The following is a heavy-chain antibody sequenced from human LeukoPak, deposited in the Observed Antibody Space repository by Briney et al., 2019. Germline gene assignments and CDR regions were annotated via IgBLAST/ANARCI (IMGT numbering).Heavy chain of an antibody. CDR2: ISGSGTNT. V-gene: IGHV3-23*01. J-gene: IGHJ6*03. Sequence: PGGSLRLSCAASGFTFSSYAMSWVRQAPGKGLEWVSAISGSGTNTYYADSVKGRFTISRDNSKNTLYLQMNSLRAEDTAVYYCARQYYGSGSYYKESDYYYYYYMDVWGKGTTVTISS. CDR1: GFTFSSYA. CDR3: ARQYYGSGSYYKESDYYYYYYMDV. D-gene: IGHD3-10*01.